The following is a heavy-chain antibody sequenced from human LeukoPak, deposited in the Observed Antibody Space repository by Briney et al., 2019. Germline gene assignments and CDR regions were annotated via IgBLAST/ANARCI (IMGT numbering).Heavy chain of an antibody. CDR3: ARETGELGYDY. CDR1: GYTFTSYY. Sequence: GASVKVSCKASGYTFTSYYMHWVRQAPGQGLEWMGIINPSGGSTSYAQKFQGRVTMTRDMSTSTVYMELSSLRSEDTAVYYCARETGELGYDYWAREPWSPSPQ. CDR2: INPSGGST. J-gene: IGHJ4*02. V-gene: IGHV1-46*01. D-gene: IGHD7-27*01.